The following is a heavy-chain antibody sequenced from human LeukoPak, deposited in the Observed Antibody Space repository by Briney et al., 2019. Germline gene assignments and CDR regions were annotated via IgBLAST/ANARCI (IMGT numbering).Heavy chain of an antibody. V-gene: IGHV4-59*08. Sequence: SETLSLTCTVSGDSIFSYYWSWIRQSPGKGLEWIGYIYYSGSTDYNPSLKSRVTISIDTSNDQFSLKLSSVTAADTAVYYCAGHYYGSGSYTQDAFDVWGQGTMVTVSS. CDR3: AGHYYGSGSYTQDAFDV. D-gene: IGHD3-10*01. J-gene: IGHJ3*01. CDR1: GDSIFSYY. CDR2: IYYSGST.